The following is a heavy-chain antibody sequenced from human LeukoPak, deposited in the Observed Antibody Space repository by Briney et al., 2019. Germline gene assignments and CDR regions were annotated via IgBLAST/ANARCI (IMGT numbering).Heavy chain of an antibody. D-gene: IGHD5-18*01. CDR3: ARTTGWLKFDP. CDR2: IYTSGST. CDR1: GGSISSYY. J-gene: IGHJ5*02. V-gene: IGHV4-4*07. Sequence: SETLSLTRTVSGGSISSYYWTWIRQPAGKGLEWIGRIYTSGSTNYNPSLKSRVTMSVDTSKNQFSLKLSSATAADTAVYYCARTTGWLKFDPWGQGTLVTVSS.